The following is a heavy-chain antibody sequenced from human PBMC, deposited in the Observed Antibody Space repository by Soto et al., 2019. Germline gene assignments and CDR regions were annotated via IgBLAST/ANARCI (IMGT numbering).Heavy chain of an antibody. CDR3: AASLRFLEWLLLGYYYYGMDV. Sequence: ASVKVSCKASGYTFTSYAMHWVRQAPGQRLEWMGWINAGNGNTKYSQKFRGRVTITRDTSASTAYMELSSLRSEDTAVYYCAASLRFLEWLLLGYYYYGMDVWGQGTTVTVSS. V-gene: IGHV1-3*01. J-gene: IGHJ6*02. D-gene: IGHD3-3*01. CDR2: INAGNGNT. CDR1: GYTFTSYA.